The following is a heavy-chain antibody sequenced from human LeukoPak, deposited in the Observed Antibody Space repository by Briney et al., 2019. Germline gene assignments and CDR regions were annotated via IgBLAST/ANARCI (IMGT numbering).Heavy chain of an antibody. CDR3: ARDFTIFGVVIIDAFDI. J-gene: IGHJ3*02. CDR1: GYTFTSYY. CDR2: ISPSGGST. V-gene: IGHV1-46*01. D-gene: IGHD3-3*01. Sequence: ASVKVSCKASGYTFTSYYMHWVRQAPGQGLEWMGIISPSGGSTSYAQKFQGRVTMTRDTSTSTVYMELSSLRSEDTAVYYCARDFTIFGVVIIDAFDIWGQGTMVTVSS.